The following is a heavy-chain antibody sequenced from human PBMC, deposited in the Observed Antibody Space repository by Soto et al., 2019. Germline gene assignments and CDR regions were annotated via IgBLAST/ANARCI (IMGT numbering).Heavy chain of an antibody. CDR2: IKQDGSEK. V-gene: IGHV3-7*05. D-gene: IGHD6-13*01. CDR3: ANFLYSSSWYTQYYYYGMDV. Sequence: GGSLRLSCAASGFTFSSYWMSWVGQAPGKGLEWVANIKQDGSEKYYVDSVKGRFTISRDNAKNSLYLQMNSLRAEDTAVYYCANFLYSSSWYTQYYYYGMDVWGQGTTVTVSS. CDR1: GFTFSSYW. J-gene: IGHJ6*02.